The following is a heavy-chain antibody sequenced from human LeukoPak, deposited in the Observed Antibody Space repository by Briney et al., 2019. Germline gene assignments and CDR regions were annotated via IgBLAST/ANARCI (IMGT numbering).Heavy chain of an antibody. V-gene: IGHV4-59*12. J-gene: IGHJ3*02. CDR3: ARDHLNYYDSSGLRGDAFDI. D-gene: IGHD3-22*01. Sequence: SETLSLTCIVSGGAISSYYWSWIRQPPGKRLEWIGYIYYSGNTNYNPSLKSRVTISIDTSKNQFSLKLSSVTAADTAVYYCARDHLNYYDSSGLRGDAFDIWGQGTMVTVSS. CDR1: GGAISSYY. CDR2: IYYSGNT.